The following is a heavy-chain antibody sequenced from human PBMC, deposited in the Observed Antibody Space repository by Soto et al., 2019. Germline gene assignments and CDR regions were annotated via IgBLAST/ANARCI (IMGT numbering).Heavy chain of an antibody. V-gene: IGHV4-59*01. CDR1: GGSISSYY. Sequence: QVQLQESGPGLVKPSETLSLTCTVSGGSISSYYWSWIRQPPGKGLEWIGYIYYSGSTNYNPSLKSRVTISVDTSKNQFSLKLSSVTAADTAVYYCARFPDAFDIWGQGTMVTVSS. J-gene: IGHJ3*02. CDR3: ARFPDAFDI. CDR2: IYYSGST.